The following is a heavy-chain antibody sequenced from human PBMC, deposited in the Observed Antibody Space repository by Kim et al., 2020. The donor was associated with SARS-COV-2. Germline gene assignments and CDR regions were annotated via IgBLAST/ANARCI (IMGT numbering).Heavy chain of an antibody. CDR2: IYHSGST. V-gene: IGHV4-38-2*02. J-gene: IGHJ6*02. CDR3: ARDRGSFSDSSSWYHYYYGMDV. Sequence: SETLSLTCTVSGYSISSGYYWGWIRQPPGKGLEWIGSIYHSGSTYYNPSLKSRVTISVDTSKNQFSLKLSSVTAADTAVYYCARDRGSFSDSSSWYHYYYGMDVWGQGTTVTVSS. D-gene: IGHD6-13*01. CDR1: GYSISSGYY.